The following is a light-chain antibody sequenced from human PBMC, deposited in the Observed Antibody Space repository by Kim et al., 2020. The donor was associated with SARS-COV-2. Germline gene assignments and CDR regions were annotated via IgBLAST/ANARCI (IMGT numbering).Light chain of an antibody. CDR1: QSVSSSY. CDR2: GAS. J-gene: IGKJ3*01. CDR3: QQYGSSPRIT. Sequence: EIVLTQSPGTLSLSPGERATLSCRASQSVSSSYLAWYQQKPGQAPRLLIYGASSRATGIPDRFSGSGSGTDFTLTISRLEPEEFAVYYCQQYGSSPRITFGPGTKVDI. V-gene: IGKV3-20*01.